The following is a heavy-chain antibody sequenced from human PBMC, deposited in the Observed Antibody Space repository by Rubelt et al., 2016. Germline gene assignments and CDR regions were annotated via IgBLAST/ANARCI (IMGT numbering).Heavy chain of an antibody. CDR3: AKELCSGGNCYLGY. D-gene: IGHD2-15*01. V-gene: IGHV4-38-2*02. CDR1: GYSISSDYY. Sequence: QVQLQESGPGLVKPSETLSLTCPVSGYSISSDYYWGWIRQPPGKGLEWIGSIYHSGSTYYNPSLKSRVAMSVDTSKNQFPRKRRAVTAADTAVYYCAKELCSGGNCYLGYWGQGTRVTVSS. J-gene: IGHJ4*02. CDR2: IYHSGST.